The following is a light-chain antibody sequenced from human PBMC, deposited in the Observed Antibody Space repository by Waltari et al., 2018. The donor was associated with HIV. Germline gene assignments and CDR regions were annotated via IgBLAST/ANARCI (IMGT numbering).Light chain of an antibody. CDR3: CSYAGSYTLV. CDR2: DFS. CDR1: SSDVGGYNY. Sequence: QSALTQPRSVSGSPGQSVTISCTGTSSDVGGYNYFSWYQQHPGKAPKLISYDFSKRPSGVPDRFSGSKSGNTASRTISGLQAEDEADYYCCSYAGSYTLVFGGGTKLTVL. J-gene: IGLJ2*01. V-gene: IGLV2-11*01.